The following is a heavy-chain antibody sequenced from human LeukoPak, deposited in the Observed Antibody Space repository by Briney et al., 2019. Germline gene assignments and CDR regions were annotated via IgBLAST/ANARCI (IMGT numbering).Heavy chain of an antibody. V-gene: IGHV5-51*01. CDR1: GYIFTSHW. Sequence: GESLKISYKASGYIFTSHWIGWVRQLPGKGLEWMGIIYPGDSDTRYSPSFQGQVTISVGNSTRTAYLQWSSLKASDTATYYCARQPIVGATYFDYWGQGTLVTVSS. CDR2: IYPGDSDT. J-gene: IGHJ4*02. D-gene: IGHD1-26*01. CDR3: ARQPIVGATYFDY.